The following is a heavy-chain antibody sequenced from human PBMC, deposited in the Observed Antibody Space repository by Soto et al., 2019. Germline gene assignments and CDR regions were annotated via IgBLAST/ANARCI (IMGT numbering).Heavy chain of an antibody. D-gene: IGHD3-3*01. J-gene: IGHJ6*02. Sequence: ASVKVSCKASGYTFTSYAMHWVRQAPGQRLEWMGWINAGNGNTKYSQKFQGRVTITRDASASTAYMELSSLGSEDTAVYYCAREGFLEWDYYYYYGMDVWGQGTTVTVSS. CDR2: INAGNGNT. V-gene: IGHV1-3*01. CDR3: AREGFLEWDYYYYYGMDV. CDR1: GYTFTSYA.